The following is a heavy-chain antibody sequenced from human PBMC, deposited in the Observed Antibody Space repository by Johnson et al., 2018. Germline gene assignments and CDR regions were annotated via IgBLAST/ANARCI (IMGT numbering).Heavy chain of an antibody. CDR2: MNPNSGNT. Sequence: QVQLVQSGAEVKKPGASVKVSCKASGYTFTSYDINWVRQATGQGLEGMGWMNPNSGNTGDAQKFQGRGTITADESTSPAHMELSSLRSEDTAVYYGARDGGSYYWFDPWGQGTLVTVSS. D-gene: IGHD1-26*01. J-gene: IGHJ5*02. V-gene: IGHV1-8*01. CDR1: GYTFTSYD. CDR3: ARDGGSYYWFDP.